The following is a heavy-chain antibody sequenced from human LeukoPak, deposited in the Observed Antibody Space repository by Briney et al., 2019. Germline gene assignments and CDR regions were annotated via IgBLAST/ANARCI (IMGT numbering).Heavy chain of an antibody. D-gene: IGHD1-14*01. V-gene: IGHV3-48*03. CDR1: GFTFSSYE. J-gene: IGHJ4*02. CDR2: IGSSDSTT. CDR3: AKPARTDYADY. Sequence: GGSLRLSCVASGFTFSSYEMNWVRQAPGKGLEWLSYIGSSDSTTHYADSVKGRFTISRDNSKNTLYLQMNSLRAEDTAVYYCAKPARTDYADYWGQGTLVTVSS.